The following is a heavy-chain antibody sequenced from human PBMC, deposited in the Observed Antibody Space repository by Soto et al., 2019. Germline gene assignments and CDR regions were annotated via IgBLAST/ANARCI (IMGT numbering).Heavy chain of an antibody. CDR2: IHHSGST. D-gene: IGHD6-19*01. V-gene: IGHV4-34*01. J-gene: IGHJ5*02. CDR3: AEVHSSGWSGKWLDP. Sequence: QVQLQQWGAGLLKPSETLSLTCAVYGGSFSGYQWSWVRQPPGKGLEWIGEIHHSGSTIYNPSLKSQVTISLATSKNQFSLKLTSVTAADTAVYYCAEVHSSGWSGKWLDPWGQGTLVTVSP. CDR1: GGSFSGYQ.